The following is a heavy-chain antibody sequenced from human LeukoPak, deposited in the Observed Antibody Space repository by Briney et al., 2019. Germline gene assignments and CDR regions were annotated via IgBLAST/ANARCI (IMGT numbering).Heavy chain of an antibody. V-gene: IGHV3-7*03. CDR2: IKQDGSEK. Sequence: GGSLRLSCAASGFTFSSYWMSWVRQAPGKGLEWVANIKQDGSEKYYVDSVKGRFTISRDNAKNSLYLQMNSLSAEDTAVYYCARDRGYYYDSSGYYYVHWGQGTLVTVSS. J-gene: IGHJ4*02. D-gene: IGHD3-22*01. CDR3: ARDRGYYYDSSGYYYVH. CDR1: GFTFSSYW.